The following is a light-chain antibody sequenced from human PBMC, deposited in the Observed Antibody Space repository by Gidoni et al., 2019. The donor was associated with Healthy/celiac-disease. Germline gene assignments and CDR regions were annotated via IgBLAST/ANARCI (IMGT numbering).Light chain of an antibody. CDR2: GAS. Sequence: IVFTQSPGTLSLSPGERATLSCRASQSVSSSYLAWYQQKPGQAPRLLIYGASSRATGIPDRFSGSGSGTDFTLTISRLEPEDFAVYYCQQYGSSPDTFXQXTKLEIK. CDR3: QQYGSSPDT. CDR1: QSVSSSY. J-gene: IGKJ2*01. V-gene: IGKV3-20*01.